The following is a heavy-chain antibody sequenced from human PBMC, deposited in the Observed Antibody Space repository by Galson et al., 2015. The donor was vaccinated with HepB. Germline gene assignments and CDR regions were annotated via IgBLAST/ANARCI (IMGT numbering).Heavy chain of an antibody. Sequence: SLRLSCAASGFTFSGSAMHWVRQASGKGLEWVGRIRSKANSYATAYVASVKGRFTISRDDSKNTAYLQMNSLKTEDTAVYYCTRQAMPYGDYAYYYYGMDVWGQGTTVTVSS. D-gene: IGHD4-17*01. CDR1: GFTFSGSA. CDR3: TRQAMPYGDYAYYYYGMDV. V-gene: IGHV3-73*01. CDR2: IRSKANSYAT. J-gene: IGHJ6*02.